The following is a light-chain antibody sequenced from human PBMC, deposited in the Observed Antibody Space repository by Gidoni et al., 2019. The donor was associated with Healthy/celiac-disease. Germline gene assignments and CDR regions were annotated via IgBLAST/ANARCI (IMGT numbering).Light chain of an antibody. J-gene: IGLJ2*01. Sequence: SSELTQPPSVSVSPGQTAIITCSGDNLGDKYANWYQQKPGQAPVLVIYQDSKRPSGIPGRFSGSNSVNTATLTISGTQAMDEADYYCQAWDSSTAVFGGGTKLTVL. V-gene: IGLV3-1*01. CDR3: QAWDSSTAV. CDR2: QDS. CDR1: NLGDKY.